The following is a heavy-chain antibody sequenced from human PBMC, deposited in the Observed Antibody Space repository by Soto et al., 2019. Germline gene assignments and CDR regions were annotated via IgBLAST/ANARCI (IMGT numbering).Heavy chain of an antibody. CDR1: GGTLHDYY. Sequence: SETLSLTCAVSGGTLHDYYLNWIRQSPGKGLEWIGGLNHSGSSNYNPSLKSRVTISVDTSKNQFSLNLKSVTAADTAVYYCARGPYSDSGGYYFFWGQGTLVNVSS. V-gene: IGHV4-34*01. CDR2: LNHSGSS. D-gene: IGHD3-22*01. J-gene: IGHJ4*02. CDR3: ARGPYSDSGGYYFF.